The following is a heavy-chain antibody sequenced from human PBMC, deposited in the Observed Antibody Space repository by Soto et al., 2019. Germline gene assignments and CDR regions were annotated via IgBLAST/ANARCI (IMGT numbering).Heavy chain of an antibody. CDR3: ARVLRYCSSTSCYALRDYYYYYGMYV. CDR1: ACTFSSYA. Sequence: QVQLVQSWSELKKPGSSVKVSCKSSACTFSSYAISWVRQAPGQGLEWMGGIIPLFGTANYEQKFQGRVTITADESTSTAYMELSSLRSEDMAVYYCARVLRYCSSTSCYALRDYYYYYGMYVWGQGTTVTVSS. D-gene: IGHD2-2*01. V-gene: IGHV1-69*01. J-gene: IGHJ6*02. CDR2: IIPLFGTA.